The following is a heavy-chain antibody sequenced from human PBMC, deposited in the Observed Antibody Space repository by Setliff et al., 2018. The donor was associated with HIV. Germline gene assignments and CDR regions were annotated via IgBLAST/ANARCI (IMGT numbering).Heavy chain of an antibody. V-gene: IGHV1-2*02. J-gene: IGHJ4*02. D-gene: IGHD1-20*01. CDR2: ISPQNGDR. CDR3: ARQLYNSLDF. Sequence: ASVKVSCKASGYIFTDYFIHWVQQAPGQGLEWMGWISPQNGDRTIPQRFRGRVTMTRDTSISTAYMELSGLTSDDTAVYYCARQLYNSLDFWGQGALVTVSS. CDR1: GYIFTDYF.